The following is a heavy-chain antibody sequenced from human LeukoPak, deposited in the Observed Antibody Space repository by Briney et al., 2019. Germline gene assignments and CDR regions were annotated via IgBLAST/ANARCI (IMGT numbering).Heavy chain of an antibody. Sequence: PSETLSLTCSVSGGSLSSYYWSWIRQPPGKGLEWIGYTYYSGSTNYNPSLKSRVTISVDTSKNQFSLKLTSVTDADTAVYYCARHGFRAGGSWFFDYWGQGNPVTVSS. V-gene: IGHV4-59*08. CDR2: TYYSGST. CDR1: GGSLSSYY. CDR3: ARHGFRAGGSWFFDY. J-gene: IGHJ4*02. D-gene: IGHD5-12*01.